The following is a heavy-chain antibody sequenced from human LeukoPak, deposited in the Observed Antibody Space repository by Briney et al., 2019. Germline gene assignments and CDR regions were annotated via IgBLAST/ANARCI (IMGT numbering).Heavy chain of an antibody. V-gene: IGHV4-38-2*02. J-gene: IGHJ6*03. CDR3: ARAGTTGTVYYYYMDV. D-gene: IGHD1-1*01. CDR1: GYSISSGYY. CDR2: IYHSGST. Sequence: PSETLSLTCTVSGYSISSGYYWGWIRQPPGKGLEWIGSIYHSGSTYYNPSLKSRVTISVDTSKNQFSLKLSSVTAADTAVYYCARAGTTGTVYYYYMDVWGKGTTVTVSS.